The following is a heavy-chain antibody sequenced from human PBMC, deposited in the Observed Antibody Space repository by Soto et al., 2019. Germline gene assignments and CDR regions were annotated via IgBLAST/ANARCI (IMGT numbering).Heavy chain of an antibody. CDR3: ARGGQYRYFDY. CDR1: GYTFTLFG. J-gene: IGHJ4*02. V-gene: IGHV1-18*01. CDR2: ISPYNGDT. Sequence: QVQLVQSGAEVKKPGASVKVSCTTSGYTFTLFGITWVRQAPGQGLEWMGWISPYNGDTKYAEKLEGRVTLTTDTSTDTAYMELTSLTSDETAEYYCARGGQYRYFDYWGQGTLVTVSS. D-gene: IGHD2-2*02.